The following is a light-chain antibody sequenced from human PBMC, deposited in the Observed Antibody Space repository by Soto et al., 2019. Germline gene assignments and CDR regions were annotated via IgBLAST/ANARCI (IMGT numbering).Light chain of an antibody. V-gene: IGKV1-5*01. J-gene: IGKJ1*01. CDR3: QQYNSYSWT. Sequence: MARCPPSLSASEGDRVTITCRASQSISSYLNWYQQKPGKAPKLLIYDAYSLESGVPSRFSGSGSGTEFTLTISSLQPDEVATYYCQQYNSYSWTFGQGTKV. CDR1: QSISSY. CDR2: DAY.